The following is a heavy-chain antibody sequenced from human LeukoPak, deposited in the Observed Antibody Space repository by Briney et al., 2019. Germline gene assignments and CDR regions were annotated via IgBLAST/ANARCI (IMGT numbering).Heavy chain of an antibody. J-gene: IGHJ5*02. CDR1: GGTFSSYA. CDR3: ARDRENIMMPLDP. CDR2: IIPIFGIA. D-gene: IGHD3-16*01. V-gene: IGHV1-69*04. Sequence: ASVKVSCKASGGTFSSYAISWVRQAPGQGLEWMGRIIPIFGIANYAQKFQGRVTITADKSTSTAYMELSSLRSEDTAVYYCARDRENIMMPLDPWGQGTLVTVSS.